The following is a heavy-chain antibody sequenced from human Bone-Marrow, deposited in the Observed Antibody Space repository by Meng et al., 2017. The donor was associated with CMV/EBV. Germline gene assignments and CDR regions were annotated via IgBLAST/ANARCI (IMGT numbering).Heavy chain of an antibody. CDR2: IYSGGST. J-gene: IGHJ4*02. Sequence: GGSLRLSCAASGFTVSSNYMSWVRQAPGKGLEWVSVIYSGGSTYYADSVKGRFTISRDNSKNTLYLQMNSLRAEDTAVYYCASSDCSSTSCYGDYFDYWGQGPLVTVSS. D-gene: IGHD2-2*01. V-gene: IGHV3-53*01. CDR1: GFTVSSNY. CDR3: ASSDCSSTSCYGDYFDY.